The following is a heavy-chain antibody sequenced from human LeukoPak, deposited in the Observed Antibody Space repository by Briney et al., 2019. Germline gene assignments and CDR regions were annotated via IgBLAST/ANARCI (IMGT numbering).Heavy chain of an antibody. J-gene: IGHJ4*02. V-gene: IGHV3-64*01. Sequence: GGSLRLSCAASGFTFSSYAMDWVRQAPGKGLEHVSGISSNGGNTYYANSAKGRFTISRDNSKNTLYLQMNSLRAEDTAVYYCARERRESAGRASVYIDYWGQGTLVTVSS. CDR3: ARERRESAGRASVYIDY. D-gene: IGHD3-10*01. CDR1: GFTFSSYA. CDR2: ISSNGGNT.